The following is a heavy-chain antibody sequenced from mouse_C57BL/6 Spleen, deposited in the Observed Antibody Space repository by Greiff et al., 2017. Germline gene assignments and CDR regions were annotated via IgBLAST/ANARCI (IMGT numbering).Heavy chain of an antibody. CDR3: ARCFGNLYYYAMDY. V-gene: IGHV1-42*01. D-gene: IGHD2-1*01. J-gene: IGHJ4*01. CDR2: INPSTGGT. Sequence: EVQLQQSGPELVKPGASVKISCKASGYSFTGYYMNWVKQSPEKSLEWIGEINPSTGGTTYNQKFKAKATLTVDKSSSTAYMQLKSLTSEDSAVYYCARCFGNLYYYAMDYWGQGTSVTVSS. CDR1: GYSFTGYY.